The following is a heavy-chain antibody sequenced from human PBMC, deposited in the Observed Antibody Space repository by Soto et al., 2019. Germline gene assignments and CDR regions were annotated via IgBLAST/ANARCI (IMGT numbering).Heavy chain of an antibody. Sequence: EVQLLESGGGLVQPGGSLRLSCAASGFTFSSYAMSWVRQAPGKGLEWVSAISGSGGSTYYADSVKGWFTISRDNSKNTLYLQMNSLRAEDTAVYYCAKNKRGIAAADDAFDIWGQGTMVTVSS. J-gene: IGHJ3*02. CDR1: GFTFSSYA. D-gene: IGHD6-13*01. V-gene: IGHV3-23*01. CDR2: ISGSGGST. CDR3: AKNKRGIAAADDAFDI.